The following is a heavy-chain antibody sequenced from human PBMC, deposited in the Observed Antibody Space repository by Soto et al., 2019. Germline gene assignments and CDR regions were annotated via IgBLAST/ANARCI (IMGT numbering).Heavy chain of an antibody. CDR3: AREAVDNNIWFLDY. D-gene: IGHD5-12*01. V-gene: IGHV4-31*03. J-gene: IGHJ4*02. Sequence: SETLSLTCTVSGASVSSGGYYWSWIRQRPGKGLEWIGYIYYIGSTFYNPSLKSRVAMSLDTSKNQFSLNLSSVTAADTAVYYCAREAVDNNIWFLDYWCQAILVTGS. CDR1: GASVSSGGYY. CDR2: IYYIGST.